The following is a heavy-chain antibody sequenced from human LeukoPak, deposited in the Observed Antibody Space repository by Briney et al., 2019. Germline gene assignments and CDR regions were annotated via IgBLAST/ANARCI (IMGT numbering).Heavy chain of an antibody. J-gene: IGHJ3*02. D-gene: IGHD2-21*02. CDR2: IDPSDSYT. CDR1: GXRFTSYC. Sequence: GESLRISSKGSGXRFTSYCISWVRQMPGKGLGWMGRIDPSDSYTNYSPSFQGHVTISADKSISTAYLQWSSLKASDTAMYYCARRALPPAYCGGDCFDAFDIWGQGTMVTVSS. CDR3: ARRALPPAYCGGDCFDAFDI. V-gene: IGHV5-10-1*01.